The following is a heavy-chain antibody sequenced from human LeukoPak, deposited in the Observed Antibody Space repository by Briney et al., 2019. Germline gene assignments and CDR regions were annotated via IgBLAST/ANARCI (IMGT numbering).Heavy chain of an antibody. CDR3: ARGRTVFDP. CDR2: INHSGGT. V-gene: IGHV4-34*01. Sequence: PSETLSLTCAVYGGSFSDYWSWIRQPPGKGLEWIGEINHSGGTNYNPSLKSRVTISVDTSKNQFSLKLASVTATDTAVYYCARGRTVFDPWGQGTLVTVSS. J-gene: IGHJ5*02. D-gene: IGHD1-14*01. CDR1: GGSFSDY.